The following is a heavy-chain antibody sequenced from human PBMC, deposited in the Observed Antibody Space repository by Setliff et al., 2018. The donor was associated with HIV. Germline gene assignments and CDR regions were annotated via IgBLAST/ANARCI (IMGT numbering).Heavy chain of an antibody. D-gene: IGHD1-7*01. Sequence: SSETLSLTCAVFDGSRSGIHWSWIRQPPGKGLEWIAEINFGGGTNHNPSPKSRVTISVDTSKSHVSLMLRSVTAADTAVYYCARAGNYGAFDGFDIWGQGTMVT. CDR2: INFGGGT. J-gene: IGHJ3*02. V-gene: IGHV4-34*01. CDR1: DGSRSGIH. CDR3: ARAGNYGAFDGFDI.